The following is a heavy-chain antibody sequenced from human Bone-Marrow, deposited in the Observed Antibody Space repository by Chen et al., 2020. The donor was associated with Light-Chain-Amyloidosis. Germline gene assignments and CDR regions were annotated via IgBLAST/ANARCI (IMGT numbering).Heavy chain of an antibody. J-gene: IGHJ6*02. V-gene: IGHV3-74*01. D-gene: IGHD4-17*01. CDR3: ARDLTTVTV. Sequence: EVQLVESGGGLVQPGGSLRLSCAASGFSIDTYWLHWVRQAPGKGLVWVSRISGDGSSRSYADSVKGRFTISRDNVKNILYLEMNSLRVEDTATYYCARDLTTVTVWDQGTTVTVSS. CDR1: GFSIDTYW. CDR2: ISGDGSSR.